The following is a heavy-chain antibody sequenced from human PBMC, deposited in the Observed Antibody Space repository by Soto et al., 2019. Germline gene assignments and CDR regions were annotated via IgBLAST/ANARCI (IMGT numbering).Heavy chain of an antibody. CDR1: GFTFSSYS. Sequence: GGSLRLSCAASGFTFSSYSMNWVRQAPGKGLEWVSSISSSSSYIYYADSVKGRFTISRDNAKNSLYLQMNSLRAEDTAVYYCARDQTAGAFDIWAQGTMVTVSS. CDR2: ISSSSSYI. CDR3: ARDQTAGAFDI. V-gene: IGHV3-21*01. J-gene: IGHJ3*02.